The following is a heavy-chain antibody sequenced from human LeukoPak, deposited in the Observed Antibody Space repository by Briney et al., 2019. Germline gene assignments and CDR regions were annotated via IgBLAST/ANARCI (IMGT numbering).Heavy chain of an antibody. D-gene: IGHD2-15*01. CDR3: ARNTSTTHYDY. Sequence: ASVKVSCKTSGYTFTTFRITWVRQAPGQGLEWMGWINGYNGYTNYARRFQGRVSMTTDTSTSTAYMELGSLSSDDTAVYYCARNTSTTHYDYWGQGTLVTVSS. V-gene: IGHV1-18*01. CDR2: INGYNGYT. CDR1: GYTFTTFR. J-gene: IGHJ4*02.